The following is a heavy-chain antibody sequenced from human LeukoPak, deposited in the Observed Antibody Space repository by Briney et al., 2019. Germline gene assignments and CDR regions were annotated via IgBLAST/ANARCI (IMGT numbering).Heavy chain of an antibody. CDR1: GGSISGYY. CDR2: IYYSGST. Sequence: SETLSLTCTVSGGSISGYYWGWIRQPPGKGLEWIGYIYYSGSTYYNPSLKSRVTMSVDTSKNQFSLKLSSVTAVDTAVYYCAKDGDFCSGASCPQDYWGQGTLVTVSS. J-gene: IGHJ4*02. CDR3: AKDGDFCSGASCPQDY. V-gene: IGHV4-59*12. D-gene: IGHD2-15*01.